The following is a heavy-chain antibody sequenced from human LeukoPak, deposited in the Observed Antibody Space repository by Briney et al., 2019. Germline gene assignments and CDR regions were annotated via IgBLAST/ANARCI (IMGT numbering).Heavy chain of an antibody. CDR2: ISAYNGNT. CDR1: GYTFTSYG. Sequence: ASVKVSCKASGYTFTSYGIIWVRQAPGQGLEWMGWISAYNGNTNYAQKLQGRVTMTTDTSTSTAYMELRSLRSDDTAVYYCARDEGYYDFWSGYWGYYYGMDVWGQGTTVTVSS. CDR3: ARDEGYYDFWSGYWGYYYGMDV. D-gene: IGHD3-3*01. J-gene: IGHJ6*02. V-gene: IGHV1-18*01.